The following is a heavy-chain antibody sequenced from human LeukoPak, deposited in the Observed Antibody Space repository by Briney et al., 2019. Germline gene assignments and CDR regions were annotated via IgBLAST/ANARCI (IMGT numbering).Heavy chain of an antibody. Sequence: KPGGSLRLSCAASGFTFSTYSMNWVRQAPGKGLGWVSSISSSSSHTFYAHSVKGRFTISRDNAKNSLYLQMNSLRDEDTAIYYCVRGRDGHNKEGNNWFDPWGQGTLVTASS. CDR2: ISSSSSHT. CDR3: VRGRDGHNKEGNNWFDP. CDR1: GFTFSTYS. D-gene: IGHD5-24*01. V-gene: IGHV3-21*01. J-gene: IGHJ5*02.